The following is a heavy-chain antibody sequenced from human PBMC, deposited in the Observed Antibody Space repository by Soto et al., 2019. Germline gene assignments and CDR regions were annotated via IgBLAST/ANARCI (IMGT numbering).Heavy chain of an antibody. Sequence: QVHLVQSGAEVKKPGASVKVSCKGSGYAFTTYGITWVRQAPGQGLEWMGWISAHNGNTNYAQKLQGRVTVTRDTSTSTAYMELKSLRSDATAVYYCARGRYGDYCGQGDLVTVSS. J-gene: IGHJ4*02. CDR1: GYAFTTYG. V-gene: IGHV1-18*01. CDR2: ISAHNGNT. CDR3: ARGRYGDY. D-gene: IGHD1-1*01.